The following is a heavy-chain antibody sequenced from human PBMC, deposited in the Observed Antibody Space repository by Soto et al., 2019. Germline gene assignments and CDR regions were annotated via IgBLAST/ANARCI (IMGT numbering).Heavy chain of an antibody. CDR3: ARVIVVVPAATSLDY. Sequence: ASVKVSCKASGYTFTSYGISWVRQAPGQGLEWMGWISAYNGNTSYAQKLQGRVTMTTDTSTSTAYMELRSLRSDDTAVYYCARVIVVVPAATSLDYWGQGTLVTVSS. CDR2: ISAYNGNT. CDR1: GYTFTSYG. J-gene: IGHJ4*02. V-gene: IGHV1-18*01. D-gene: IGHD2-2*01.